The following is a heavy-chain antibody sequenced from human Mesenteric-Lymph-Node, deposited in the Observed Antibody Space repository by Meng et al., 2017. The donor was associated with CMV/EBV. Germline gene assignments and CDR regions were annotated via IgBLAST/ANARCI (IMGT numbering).Heavy chain of an antibody. CDR1: GFTFNTYW. CDR2: ISADGSKT. V-gene: IGHV3-74*01. Sequence: GGSLRLSCAASGFTFNTYWMHWVRQAPGEGPVCVSYISADGSKTGYADSVKGRFTISRDNAKSTLYLQMNSLRAEDMALYYCARPPSLWDYGNNDPFNIWGQGTLVTVSS. J-gene: IGHJ4*02. CDR3: ARPPSLWDYGNNDPFNI. D-gene: IGHD4/OR15-4a*01.